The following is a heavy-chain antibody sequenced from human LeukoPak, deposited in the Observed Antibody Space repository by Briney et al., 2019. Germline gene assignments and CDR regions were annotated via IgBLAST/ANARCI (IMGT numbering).Heavy chain of an antibody. V-gene: IGHV3-7*03. CDR3: AKDATVVKV. Sequence: GRSLRLSCAASGFTFSSYWMSWVRQAPGKGLEWVANIKQDGSEKYYVDSVKGRFTISRDNSKNTLYLQMNSLRAEDTAVYYCAKDATVVKVWGQGTLVAVSS. D-gene: IGHD4-23*01. CDR2: IKQDGSEK. CDR1: GFTFSSYW. J-gene: IGHJ4*02.